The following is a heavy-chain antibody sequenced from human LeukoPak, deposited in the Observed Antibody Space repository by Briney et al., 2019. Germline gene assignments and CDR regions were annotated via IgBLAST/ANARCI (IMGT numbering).Heavy chain of an antibody. CDR3: ARDSSALHEFDY. D-gene: IGHD2-2*01. CDR1: GFTFSSYW. CDR2: IKQDGSQT. J-gene: IGHJ4*02. V-gene: IGHV3-7*01. Sequence: GGSLRLSCAASGFTFSSYWMSWVRQAPGRGLEWVANIKQDGSQTYYVDSLKGRFTISRDNAKNSLYLQMNSLRAEDTAVYYCARDSSALHEFDYWGQGTLVTVSS.